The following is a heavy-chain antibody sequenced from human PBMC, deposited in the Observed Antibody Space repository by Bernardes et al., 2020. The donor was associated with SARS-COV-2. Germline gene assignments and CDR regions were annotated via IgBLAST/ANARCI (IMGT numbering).Heavy chain of an antibody. D-gene: IGHD3-10*01. CDR2: IYWDDDK. CDR1: GFSLSTSGVG. J-gene: IGHJ3*02. CDR3: AHRRPLPDAFDI. Sequence: SDPALGKPTQTLTLTCTFSGFSLSTSGVGVGWIRQPPGKALEWLALIYWDDDKRYSPSLKSRLTITKDTSKNQVVLTMTNMDPVDTATYYCAHRRPLPDAFDIWGQGTMVTVSS. V-gene: IGHV2-5*02.